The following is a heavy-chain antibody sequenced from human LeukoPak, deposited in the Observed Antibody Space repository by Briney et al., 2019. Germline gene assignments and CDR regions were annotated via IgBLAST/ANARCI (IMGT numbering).Heavy chain of an antibody. V-gene: IGHV3-23*01. J-gene: IGHJ4*02. CDR3: ARDGEYCSGGSCVDY. D-gene: IGHD2-15*01. CDR1: GFTFSSYA. CDR2: ISAISSSST. Sequence: GGSLRLSCAASGFTFSSYAMSWVRQAPGKGLERVSYISAISSSSTYYADSVKGRFTISRDNSKNTLYLQMNSLRAEDTAVYYCARDGEYCSGGSCVDYWGQGTLVTVSS.